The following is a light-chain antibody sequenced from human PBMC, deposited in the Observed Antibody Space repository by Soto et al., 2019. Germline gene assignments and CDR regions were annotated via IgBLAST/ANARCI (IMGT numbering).Light chain of an antibody. CDR1: SSGVCGYNS. CDR3: SSFTSSMTNV. CDR2: DVT. J-gene: IGLJ1*01. Sequence: SVVTPPASLSGSPGQSDTISCTGTSSGVCGYNSVSWYQQHPCKAPKLILYDVTDRLSVVFYRFSGSKSGNTASLTISWLQAADEADYFCSSFTSSMTNVFGSGTKVTVL. V-gene: IGLV2-14*01.